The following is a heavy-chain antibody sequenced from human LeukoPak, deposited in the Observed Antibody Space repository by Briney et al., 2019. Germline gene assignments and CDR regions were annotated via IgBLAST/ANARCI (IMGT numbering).Heavy chain of an antibody. Sequence: ASVKVSCKASGYTFTGYYMHWVRQAPGQGLEWMGWINPNSGGTNYAQKFQGRVIMTRDTSINTAFMELGRLRFDDTAVYYCARDLAAITTGSHNWFDPWGQGTLVTVSS. D-gene: IGHD3-22*01. CDR3: ARDLAAITTGSHNWFDP. CDR1: GYTFTGYY. CDR2: INPNSGGT. J-gene: IGHJ5*02. V-gene: IGHV1-2*02.